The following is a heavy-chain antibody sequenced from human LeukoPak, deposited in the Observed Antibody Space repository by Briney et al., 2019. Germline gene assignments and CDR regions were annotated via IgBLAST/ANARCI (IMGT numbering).Heavy chain of an antibody. Sequence: PGGSLRLSCAASGFTFTSYAMTWVRQAPGKGLEWVSAISGSGGTTYYADSVKGRFTISRDNAKNSLYLQMNSLRAEDTAVYYCARDPSSSWSSEYFQHWGQGTLVTVSS. CDR1: GFTFTSYA. D-gene: IGHD6-13*01. CDR3: ARDPSSSWSSEYFQH. CDR2: ISGSGGTT. V-gene: IGHV3-23*01. J-gene: IGHJ1*01.